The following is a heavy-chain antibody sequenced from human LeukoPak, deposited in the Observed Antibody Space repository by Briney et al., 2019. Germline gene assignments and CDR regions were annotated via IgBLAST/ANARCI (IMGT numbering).Heavy chain of an antibody. CDR1: GFTFSTYA. CDR3: ARGDTSLQRNDALDI. V-gene: IGHV3-21*01. CDR2: ISITSTHI. Sequence: RGSLRLSCAASGFTFSTYAMNWVRQAPGKGLEWVSSISITSTHIYYAASVRGRFTISRDNAKNSLNLQMNSLRAEDTALYYCARGDTSLQRNDALDIWGQGTMVSVSS. D-gene: IGHD2/OR15-2a*01. J-gene: IGHJ3*02.